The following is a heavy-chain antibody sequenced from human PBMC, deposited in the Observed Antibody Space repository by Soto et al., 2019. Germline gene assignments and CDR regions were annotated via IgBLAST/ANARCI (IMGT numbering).Heavy chain of an antibody. Sequence: GGSLRLSCAASGFTFSSYAMSWVRQAPGKGLEWMATVYYGGHNKYYADSVRGRFTISRDNSKNMVYLQMNSLRAEDTAVYYCARDPPSTLGSFDIWGRGTMVTVSS. V-gene: IGHV3-33*08. CDR1: GFTFSSYA. CDR3: ARDPPSTLGSFDI. CDR2: VYYGGHNK. D-gene: IGHD2-2*01. J-gene: IGHJ3*02.